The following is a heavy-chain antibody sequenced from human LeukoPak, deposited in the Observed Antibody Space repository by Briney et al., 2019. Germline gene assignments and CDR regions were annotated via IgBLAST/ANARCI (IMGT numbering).Heavy chain of an antibody. CDR3: ARDRLLEDRDYSSYYYMDV. D-gene: IGHD1-1*01. V-gene: IGHV3-21*01. Sequence: GGSLRLSCAASGFTFSSYEMNWVRQAPGKGLEWVSSISSSSSYIYYVDSVKGRFTISRDNAKNSLYLQMNSLRAEDTAVYYCARDRLLEDRDYSSYYYMDVWGKGTTVTVSS. J-gene: IGHJ6*03. CDR1: GFTFSSYE. CDR2: ISSSSSYI.